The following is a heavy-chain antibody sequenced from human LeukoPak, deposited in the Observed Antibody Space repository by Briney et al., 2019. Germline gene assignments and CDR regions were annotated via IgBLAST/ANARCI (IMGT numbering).Heavy chain of an antibody. CDR3: AKSMTTVVTAYFDY. CDR1: GFTFSSYG. Sequence: GGSLRLSCAASGFTFSSYGMHWVRQAPGKGLEWVAVISYDGSNKYYADSVKGRFTISRDNSKNTLYLQMNSMRAEDTAVYYCAKSMTTVVTAYFDYWGQGTLVTVSS. D-gene: IGHD4-23*01. CDR2: ISYDGSNK. J-gene: IGHJ4*02. V-gene: IGHV3-30*18.